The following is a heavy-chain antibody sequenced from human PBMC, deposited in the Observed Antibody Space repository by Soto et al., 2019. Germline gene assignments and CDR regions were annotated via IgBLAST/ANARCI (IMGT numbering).Heavy chain of an antibody. J-gene: IGHJ4*02. Sequence: VQLLESGGGLVHPGGSLRLSCAASEFTFKNYAMTWVRQAPGKGLEWVSLITGSDGRTYYADSVKGRFTISRDNSKNPLFLQMDSLRPEDTALYYCAKATYDTTFYTSSLDKWGQGTLVTVSS. CDR2: ITGSDGRT. V-gene: IGHV3-23*01. CDR3: AKATYDTTFYTSSLDK. CDR1: EFTFKNYA. D-gene: IGHD3-22*01.